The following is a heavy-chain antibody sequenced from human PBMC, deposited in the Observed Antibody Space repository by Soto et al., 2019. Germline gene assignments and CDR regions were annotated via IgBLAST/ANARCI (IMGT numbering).Heavy chain of an antibody. D-gene: IGHD6-19*01. CDR2: ISSSSSYI. J-gene: IGHJ6*02. CDR1: GFTFSSYS. CDR3: ARDRESSGWTWGYYYGMDV. Sequence: NPGGSLRLSCAASGFTFSSYSMNWVRQAPGKGLEWVSSISSSSSYIYYADSVKGRFTISRDNAKNSLYLQMNSLRAEDTAVYYCARDRESSGWTWGYYYGMDVWGQGTTVTVSS. V-gene: IGHV3-21*01.